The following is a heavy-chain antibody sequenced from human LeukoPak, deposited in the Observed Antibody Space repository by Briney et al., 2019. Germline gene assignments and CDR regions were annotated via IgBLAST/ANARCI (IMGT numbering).Heavy chain of an antibody. CDR2: IRSKGYGGTT. V-gene: IGHV3-49*04. D-gene: IGHD5-24*01. J-gene: IGHJ6*02. Sequence: GGSLRLSCITSGFTFGDHAMSWVRQAPGKGLDWVGFIRSKGYGGTTEYAASVKGRFTISRGDSKSIAYLQMNSLKSEDTAVYYCTRGPTGRWLYYGMDVWGQGTTVIVSS. CDR3: TRGPTGRWLYYGMDV. CDR1: GFTFGDHA.